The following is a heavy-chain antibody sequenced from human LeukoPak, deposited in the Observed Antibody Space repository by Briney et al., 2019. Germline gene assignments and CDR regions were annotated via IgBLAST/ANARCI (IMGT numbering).Heavy chain of an antibody. CDR2: ISGSGGST. J-gene: IGHJ4*02. D-gene: IGHD3-22*01. CDR3: AKSTSYYYDSSDPYYFDY. V-gene: IGHV3-23*01. CDR1: GFTFSSYA. Sequence: GGSLRLSCAASGFTFSSYAMSWVRQAPGKGLEWVSAISGSGGSTYYADSVKGRFTVSRDNSKNTLYLQMNSLRAEDTAIYYCAKSTSYYYDSSDPYYFDYWGQGTLVTVSS.